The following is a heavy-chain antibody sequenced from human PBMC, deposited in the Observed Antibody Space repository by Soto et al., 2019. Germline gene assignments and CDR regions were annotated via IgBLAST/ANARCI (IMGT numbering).Heavy chain of an antibody. D-gene: IGHD3-22*01. CDR2: IYYSGST. Sequence: PSETMSLTCTVSGGCVSSGGYYWSWIRQHPGKGLEWIGYIYYSGSTYYNPSLKSRVTISVDTSKNQFSLKLSSVTAADTAVYYCARARREYYYDSSGYSTFDPWGQGTLVTVSS. CDR3: ARARREYYYDSSGYSTFDP. J-gene: IGHJ5*02. CDR1: GGCVSSGGYY. V-gene: IGHV4-31*03.